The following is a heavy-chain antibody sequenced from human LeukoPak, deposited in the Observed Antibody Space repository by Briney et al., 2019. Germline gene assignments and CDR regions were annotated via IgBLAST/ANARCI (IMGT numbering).Heavy chain of an antibody. CDR3: AKADCSSTSCYSGDP. D-gene: IGHD2-2*01. CDR2: ISWNSGSI. Sequence: GGSLRLSCAASGFTFDDYAMYWVRQAPGKGLEWVSGISWNSGSIGYADSVKGRFTISRDNAKNSLYLQMNSLRAEDTALYYCAKADCSSTSCYSGDPWGQGTLVTVSS. CDR1: GFTFDDYA. V-gene: IGHV3-9*01. J-gene: IGHJ5*02.